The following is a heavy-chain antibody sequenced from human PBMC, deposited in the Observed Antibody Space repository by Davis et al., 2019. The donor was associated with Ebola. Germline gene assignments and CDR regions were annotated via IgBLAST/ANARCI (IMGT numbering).Heavy chain of an antibody. V-gene: IGHV1-46*01. CDR2: INPNDGRT. Sequence: AASVKVSCKASGYTFTNYYMHWVRQAPGQGLEWMGMINPNDGRTIYAQKFQGRLTMTDDTSTDTAYMELSSLRSKDTAVYYWAVGGQDGGFDYWGQGTLLTVSS. CDR3: AVGGQDGGFDY. CDR1: GYTFTNYY. D-gene: IGHD1-26*01. J-gene: IGHJ4*02.